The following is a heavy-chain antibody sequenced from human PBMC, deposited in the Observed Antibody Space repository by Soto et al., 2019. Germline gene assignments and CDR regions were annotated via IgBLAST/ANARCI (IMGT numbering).Heavy chain of an antibody. CDR1: GASISTCSDF. Sequence: QLQLQESGPGLVRSSETLSLTCSVSGASISTCSDFWGWLRQAPGQGLEWIGNVYQSGTTRLNPSLKRRVSIVVDRSKNQVSPELNSASAADRAVYYCARQPESTSYFAYWGQGILVTVSS. J-gene: IGHJ4*02. V-gene: IGHV4-39*01. CDR3: ARQPESTSYFAY. CDR2: VYQSGTT. D-gene: IGHD2-2*01.